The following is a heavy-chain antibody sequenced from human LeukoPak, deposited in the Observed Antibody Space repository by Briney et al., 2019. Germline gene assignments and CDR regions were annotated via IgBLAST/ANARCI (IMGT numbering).Heavy chain of an antibody. CDR1: GFTFSSYV. CDR2: IGGGGYST. J-gene: IGHJ6*02. CDR3: PKGSVSMAGTPGDV. D-gene: IGHD6-19*01. V-gene: IGHV3-23*01. Sequence: PGGSLRLACAASGFTFSSYVMNWVRQAPGKGLEWVSTIGGGGYSTYYADSVKGRFTISRDNSKNTLFLQMNSLRAEDTAIYYCPKGSVSMAGTPGDVWGQGTTVTVSS.